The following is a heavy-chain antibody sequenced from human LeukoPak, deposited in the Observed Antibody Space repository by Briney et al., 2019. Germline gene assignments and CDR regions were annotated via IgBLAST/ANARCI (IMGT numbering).Heavy chain of an antibody. CDR3: ARHGGTFDP. CDR1: GGSISSSSYY. V-gene: IGHV4-39*01. D-gene: IGHD3-16*01. Sequence: PSETLSLTCTVSGGSISSSSYYWGWIRQPPGKGLEWIGSIYYSGDTYYNPSLKSRRVTISVDTSKNQFSLRLSSVTAADTAVYYCARHGGTFDPWGQGTLVTVSS. CDR2: IYYSGDT. J-gene: IGHJ5*02.